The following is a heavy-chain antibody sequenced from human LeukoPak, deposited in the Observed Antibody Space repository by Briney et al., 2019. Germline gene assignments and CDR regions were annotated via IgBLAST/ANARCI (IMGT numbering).Heavy chain of an antibody. D-gene: IGHD4-23*01. CDR2: IYPGDSDT. V-gene: IGHV5-51*01. J-gene: IGHJ4*02. CDR1: GYSFTSYW. CDR3: ASRPFETTVVPWDFY. Sequence: GASLKISCKGSGYSFTSYWIGWVRQMPGKGLEWMGIIYPGDSDTRYSPSFQGQVTISADRSINTAYLQWSSLTASDTAMYYCASRPFETTVVPWDFYWGQGTQVTVSS.